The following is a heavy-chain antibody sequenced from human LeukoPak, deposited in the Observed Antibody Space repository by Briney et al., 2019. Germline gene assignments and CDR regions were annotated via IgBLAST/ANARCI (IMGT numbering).Heavy chain of an antibody. J-gene: IGHJ6*02. V-gene: IGHV1-58*02. CDR1: GFTFTSSA. D-gene: IGHD4-17*01. CDR3: AAVHHYGDYSYYYYGMDV. CDR2: IVVGSGNT. Sequence: SVKVSCKASGFTFTSSAMQWVRQARGQRLEWIGWIVVGSGNTNYAQKFQERVTITRDMSTSTAYMELSSLRSEDTAVYYCAAVHHYGDYSYYYYGMDVWGQGTTVTVSS.